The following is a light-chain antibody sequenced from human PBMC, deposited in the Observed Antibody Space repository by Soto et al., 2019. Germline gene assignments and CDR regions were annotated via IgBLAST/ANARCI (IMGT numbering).Light chain of an antibody. CDR2: DVS. CDR3: SSYTSNNTHV. CDR1: SSDVGGFNY. V-gene: IGLV2-14*03. Sequence: QSALAQPASVSGPPGQSITISCTGTSSDVGGFNYVSWYQQYPGKAPKLLIYDVSNRPSGVSNRFSGSKSGNTASLTISGLQAEDEADYYCSSYTSNNTHVFGTGTKVTVL. J-gene: IGLJ1*01.